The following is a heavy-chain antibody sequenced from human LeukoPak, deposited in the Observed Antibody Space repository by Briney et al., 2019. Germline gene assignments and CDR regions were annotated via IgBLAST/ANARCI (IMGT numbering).Heavy chain of an antibody. D-gene: IGHD2-15*01. CDR1: GGSISSGGYY. J-gene: IGHJ3*02. V-gene: IGHV4-39*01. CDR3: ASIYCSGGSCYPSAFDI. Sequence: PSETLSLTCTVSGGSISSGGYYWGWIRQPPGKGLEWIGSIYYSGSTYYNPSLKSRVTISVDTSKNQFSLKLSSVTAADTAVYYCASIYCSGGSCYPSAFDIWGQGTMVTVSS. CDR2: IYYSGST.